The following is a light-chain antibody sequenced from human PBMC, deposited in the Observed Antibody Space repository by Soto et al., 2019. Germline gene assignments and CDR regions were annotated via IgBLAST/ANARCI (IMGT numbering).Light chain of an antibody. V-gene: IGLV2-14*03. CDR3: RSYNRSSSTCV. CDR2: DVS. J-gene: IGLJ1*01. CDR1: RSDVGGYNY. Sequence: QSALTQPASVSGSPGQSITISCTGTRSDVGGYNYVSWYQHHPGNAPKLMIYDVSNRPSGVSNRFSGSTSGNTASLTICGLQAEDEDDYYCRSYNRSSSTCVFGTGTKLTVL.